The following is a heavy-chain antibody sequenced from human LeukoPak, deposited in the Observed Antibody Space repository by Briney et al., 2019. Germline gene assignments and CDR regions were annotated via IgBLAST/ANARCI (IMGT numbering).Heavy chain of an antibody. D-gene: IGHD2-15*01. Sequence: GASVKVSCKASGYTFTSYDINWVRQATGQGLEWMGWMNPNSGNTGYAQKFQGRVTITRNTSISTAYMELSSLRSEDTAVYYCARAPGYCSGGSCYSLAMDVWGKGTTVTVSS. J-gene: IGHJ6*03. V-gene: IGHV1-8*01. CDR2: MNPNSGNT. CDR3: ARAPGYCSGGSCYSLAMDV. CDR1: GYTFTSYD.